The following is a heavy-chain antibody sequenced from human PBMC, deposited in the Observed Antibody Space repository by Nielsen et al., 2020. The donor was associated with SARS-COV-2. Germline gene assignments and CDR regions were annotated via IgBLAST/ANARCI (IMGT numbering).Heavy chain of an antibody. CDR1: GDFVNSGNSH. Sequence: SETLSLTCSVSGDFVNSGNSHWNWIRQPAGKGLEWIGRLFPNGAVDLSPSFKSRVNIVGDTSKNQFSLRLSSVTAADTAVYYCARFPVDTALVHDYWGQGALVTVSS. J-gene: IGHJ4*02. D-gene: IGHD5-18*01. CDR2: LFPNGAV. CDR3: ARFPVDTALVHDY. V-gene: IGHV4-61*10.